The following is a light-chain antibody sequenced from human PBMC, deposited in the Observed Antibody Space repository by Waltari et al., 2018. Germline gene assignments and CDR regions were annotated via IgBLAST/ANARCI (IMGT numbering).Light chain of an antibody. J-gene: IGKJ1*01. CDR1: QTIGANS. Sequence: EIVLTQSPDTLSLSPGEGATLSCRSSQTIGANSLAWHQQTHVQAPRLLSYGASARATGIPDRFSGSGSGTDFTLTISRLEPEDFAVYYCRHYEGSFGQGTKVEMK. CDR2: GAS. V-gene: IGKV3-20*01. CDR3: RHYEGS.